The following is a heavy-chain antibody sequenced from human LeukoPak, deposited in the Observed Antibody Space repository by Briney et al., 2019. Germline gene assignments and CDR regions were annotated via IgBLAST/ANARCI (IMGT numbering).Heavy chain of an antibody. J-gene: IGHJ4*02. Sequence: SQTLSLTCTVSGGSISSGDYYWTWIRQPPGKGLEWIGYIYYSGSTYYNPSLKSRVTISVDTSKNQFSLKLSSVTAADTAVYYCARTGRFLEWFGPLEGFDYWGQGTLVTVSS. D-gene: IGHD3-3*01. CDR2: IYYSGST. V-gene: IGHV4-30-4*08. CDR3: ARTGRFLEWFGPLEGFDY. CDR1: GGSISSGDYY.